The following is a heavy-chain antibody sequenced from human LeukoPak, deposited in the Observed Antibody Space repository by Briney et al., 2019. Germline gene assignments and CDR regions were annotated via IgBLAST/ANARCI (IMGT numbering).Heavy chain of an antibody. V-gene: IGHV4-34*01. J-gene: IGHJ5*02. CDR3: ARGGYYGSGNDFRFDP. Sequence: SETLSLTCAVYAGSFSGYYWSWILQPPGKGLEWIGDINHSGSTNYNPSLKSRVTISVDTSKNQFSLKLSSVTAADTAVYYCARGGYYGSGNDFRFDPWGQGTLVTVSS. CDR2: INHSGST. CDR1: AGSFSGYY. D-gene: IGHD3-10*01.